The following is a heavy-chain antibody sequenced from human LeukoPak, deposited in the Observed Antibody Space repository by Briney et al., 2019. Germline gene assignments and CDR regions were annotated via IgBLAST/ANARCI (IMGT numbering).Heavy chain of an antibody. J-gene: IGHJ3*02. V-gene: IGHV3-23*01. Sequence: GGSLRLSCAASGFTFSSYAMSWVRQAPGKGLEWVSGISGSGSSTYYADSVKGRFTISRDNAKNSLYLQMNSLRAEDTAVYYCASYSSGWFHAFDIWGQGTMVTVSS. CDR3: ASYSSGWFHAFDI. D-gene: IGHD6-19*01. CDR2: ISGSGSST. CDR1: GFTFSSYA.